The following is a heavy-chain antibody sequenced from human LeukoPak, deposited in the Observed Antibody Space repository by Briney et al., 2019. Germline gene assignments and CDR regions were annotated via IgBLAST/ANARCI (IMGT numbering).Heavy chain of an antibody. V-gene: IGHV3-23*01. CDR3: AKDSVGVAGPDY. Sequence: PGGSLRLSCAASGFTFSTYAMSWVRQAPGEGLQWVSTITGSGGGTYYADSVKGRFTISRGNSKNTLYLQMSSLRAEDTAVYYCAKDSVGVAGPDYWGQGTLVTVSS. CDR2: ITGSGGGT. CDR1: GFTFSTYA. J-gene: IGHJ4*02. D-gene: IGHD6-19*01.